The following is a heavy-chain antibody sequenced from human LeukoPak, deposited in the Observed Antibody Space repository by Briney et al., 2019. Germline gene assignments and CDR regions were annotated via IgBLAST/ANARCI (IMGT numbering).Heavy chain of an antibody. CDR3: ARAGIAAAGDMFDP. J-gene: IGHJ5*02. CDR1: GGSFSGYY. Sequence: SETLSLICAVYGGSFSGYYWSWIRHPPGKGLEWLGEINHSGSTNYNPSLKSRVTISVDTSKNQFSLKLSSVTAADTAVYYCARAGIAAAGDMFDPWGQGTLVTVSS. D-gene: IGHD6-13*01. CDR2: INHSGST. V-gene: IGHV4-34*01.